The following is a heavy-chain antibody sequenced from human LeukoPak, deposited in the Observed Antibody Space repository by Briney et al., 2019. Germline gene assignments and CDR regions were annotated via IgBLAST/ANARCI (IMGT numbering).Heavy chain of an antibody. J-gene: IGHJ5*02. V-gene: IGHV1-2*02. CDR1: GYTFTGYY. CDR3: ARDRPSSSWYLNWFDP. D-gene: IGHD6-13*01. CDR2: INPNSGGT. Sequence: ASVKGSCKASGYTFTGYYMHWVRQATGQGLEWMGWINPNSGGTNYAQKFQGRVTMTRDTSISTAYMELSRLRSDDTAVYYCARDRPSSSWYLNWFDPWGQGTLVTVSS.